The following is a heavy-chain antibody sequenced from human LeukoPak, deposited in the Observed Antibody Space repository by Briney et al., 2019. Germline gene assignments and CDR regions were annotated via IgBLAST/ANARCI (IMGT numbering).Heavy chain of an antibody. J-gene: IGHJ4*02. V-gene: IGHV4-61*02. CDR3: ARRSLGERGPELDY. Sequence: PSETLSLTCTVSGGSISSGSYYWSWLRQPAGKGLEWIGRIYTSGSTNYNPSLKSRVTISVDTSKNQFSLKLSSVTAADTAVYYCARRSLGERGPELDYWGQGTLVTVSS. CDR1: GGSISSGSYY. CDR2: IYTSGST. D-gene: IGHD1-26*01.